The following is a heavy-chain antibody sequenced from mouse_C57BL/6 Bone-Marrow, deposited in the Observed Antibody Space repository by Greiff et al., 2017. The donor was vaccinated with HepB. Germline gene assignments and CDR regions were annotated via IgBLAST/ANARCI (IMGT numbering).Heavy chain of an antibody. V-gene: IGHV1-59*01. CDR3: AGLLRSLMDY. CDR2: IDPSDSYT. Sequence: QVHVKQPGAELVRPGTSVKLSCKASGYTFTSYWMHWVKQRPGQGLEWIGVIDPSDSYTNYNQKFKGKATLTVDTSSSTAYMQLSSLTSEDSAVYYCAGLLRSLMDYWGQGTSVTVSS. D-gene: IGHD1-1*01. CDR1: GYTFTSYW. J-gene: IGHJ4*01.